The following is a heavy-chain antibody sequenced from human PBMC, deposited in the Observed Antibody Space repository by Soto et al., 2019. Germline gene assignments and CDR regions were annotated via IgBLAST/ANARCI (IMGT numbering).Heavy chain of an antibody. V-gene: IGHV3-7*05. CDR1: GFKFSNYW. J-gene: IGHJ6*02. CDR2: IKKVGSEK. Sequence: EVQLVESGGGLVQPGGSLRLSCAASGFKFSNYWMTWVRQAPGEGLGWVASIKKVGSEKYYVDSVKGRFTISRDNTKNSLDLQMNSLRAEDTAVYYCARGHYGMDVWGQGTTVTVSS. CDR3: ARGHYGMDV.